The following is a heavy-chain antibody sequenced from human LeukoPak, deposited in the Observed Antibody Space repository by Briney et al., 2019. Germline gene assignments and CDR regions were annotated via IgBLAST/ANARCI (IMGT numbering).Heavy chain of an antibody. CDR1: GGSISSGSYY. V-gene: IGHV4-61*02. D-gene: IGHD2-15*01. J-gene: IGHJ5*02. Sequence: SQTLSLTCTVSGGSISSGSYYWSWIRQPAGKGLEWIGRIYTSGSTNYNPSLKSRVTISVDTSKNQFSLKLSSVTAADTAVYYCARVYSADDNWFDPWGQGTLVTVSS. CDR3: ARVYSADDNWFDP. CDR2: IYTSGST.